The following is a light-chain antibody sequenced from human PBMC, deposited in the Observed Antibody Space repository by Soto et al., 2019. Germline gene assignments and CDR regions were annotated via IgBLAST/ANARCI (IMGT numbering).Light chain of an antibody. V-gene: IGKV2-28*01. CDR3: LQVLQTPYT. Sequence: DIVMTQSPLSLPVTPGEPASISCRTSQSLLHTNGYNYLEWYVQKPGQSPQLLIYLGSNRASGVPDRFSGSGSGTDFTLKINRVEAEDVGVYYCLQVLQTPYTFGPGTKVEIK. CDR1: QSLLHTNGYNY. J-gene: IGKJ3*01. CDR2: LGS.